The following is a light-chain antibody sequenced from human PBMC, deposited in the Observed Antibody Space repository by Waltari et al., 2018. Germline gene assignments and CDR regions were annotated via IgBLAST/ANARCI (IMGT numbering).Light chain of an antibody. CDR3: QQYYSTPPT. V-gene: IGKV4-1*01. J-gene: IGKJ4*01. CDR1: QSVLYSSNNKNY. CDR2: WAP. Sequence: DIVMTQSPDSLAVSLGERATINCKSSQSVLYSSNNKNYFAWYQQKPGQPPKLLIYWAPTRESGVPDRVSGSGSGTDFTLTISSLQAEDVAVYYCQQYYSTPPTFGGGTKVEIK.